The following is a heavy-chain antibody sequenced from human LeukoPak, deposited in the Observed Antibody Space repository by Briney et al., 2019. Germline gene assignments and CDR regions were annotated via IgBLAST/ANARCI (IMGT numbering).Heavy chain of an antibody. CDR1: ENTLTGSH. Sequence: SVKVSCKASENTLTGSHMHWVRQAPGQGLEWMGGIIPIFGTANYAQKFQGRVTITADESTSTAYMELSSLRSEDTAVYYCASMEYSGSYYAQDYWGQGTLVTVSS. J-gene: IGHJ4*02. CDR3: ASMEYSGSYYAQDY. CDR2: IIPIFGTA. D-gene: IGHD1-26*01. V-gene: IGHV1-69*13.